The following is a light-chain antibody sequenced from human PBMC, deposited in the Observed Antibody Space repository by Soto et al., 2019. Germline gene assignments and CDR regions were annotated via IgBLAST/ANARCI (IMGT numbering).Light chain of an antibody. CDR2: EVT. Sequence: QSVLTQPASVSGSPGQSITISCTGTSSDVGGYNYVSWYQQYPGKAPKVMIYEVTNRPSGVSNRFSGSKSGNTASLTISGLQAEDEADYYCSSYTSSNTLIFGEGTKLTVL. CDR3: SSYTSSNTLI. CDR1: SSDVGGYNY. J-gene: IGLJ2*01. V-gene: IGLV2-14*01.